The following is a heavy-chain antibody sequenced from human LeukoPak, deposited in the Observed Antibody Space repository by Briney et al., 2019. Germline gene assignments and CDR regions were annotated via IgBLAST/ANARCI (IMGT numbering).Heavy chain of an antibody. V-gene: IGHV3-9*03. CDR2: ISWNSGSI. CDR3: ARFYSSGWYGYFDY. J-gene: IGHJ4*02. D-gene: IGHD6-19*01. CDR1: GFTFDDYA. Sequence: PGGSLRLSCAASGFTFDDYAMHWVRQAPGKGLEWVSGISWNSGSIGYADSVKGRFTISRDNAKNSLYLQMNSLRAEDMALYYCARFYSSGWYGYFDYWGQGTLVTVSS.